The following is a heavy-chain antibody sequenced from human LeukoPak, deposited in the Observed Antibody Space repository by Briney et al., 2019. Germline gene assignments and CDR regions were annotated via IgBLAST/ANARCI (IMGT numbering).Heavy chain of an antibody. V-gene: IGHV4-59*01. CDR2: IYYSGST. Sequence: KSSETLSLTCTVSGGSISSYYWSWIRQPPGKGLGWIGYIYYSGSTNYNPSLKSRVTISVDTSKNQFSLKLSSVTAADTAVYYCASRGELEDYWGQGTLVTVSS. J-gene: IGHJ4*02. CDR1: GGSISSYY. CDR3: ASRGELEDY. D-gene: IGHD1-26*01.